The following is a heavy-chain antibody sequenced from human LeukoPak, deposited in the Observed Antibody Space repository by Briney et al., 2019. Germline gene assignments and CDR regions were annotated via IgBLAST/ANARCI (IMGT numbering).Heavy chain of an antibody. CDR1: GFTFSSYG. J-gene: IGHJ4*02. V-gene: IGHV3-23*01. D-gene: IGHD3-22*01. Sequence: GGSLRLSCAASGFTFSSYGMHWVRQAPGKGLEWVSAISGSGGSTYYADSVKGRFTISRDNSKNTLYLQMNSLRAEDTAVYYCAKMDSSGYSLGFDYWGQGTLVTVSS. CDR2: ISGSGGST. CDR3: AKMDSSGYSLGFDY.